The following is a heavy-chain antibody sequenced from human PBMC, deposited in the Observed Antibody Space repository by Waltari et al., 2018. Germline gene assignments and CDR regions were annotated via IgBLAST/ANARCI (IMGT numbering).Heavy chain of an antibody. CDR2: INHSGST. Sequence: QVQLQQWGAGLLKPSETLSLTCAVYGGSFSGYYWSWIRQPPGKGLEWIGEINHSGSTNYNPSLKSRVTISVDTSKNQFSPKLSSVTAADTAVYYCARGGARARFLEWFPFDYWGQGTLVTVSS. V-gene: IGHV4-34*01. CDR3: ARGGARARFLEWFPFDY. J-gene: IGHJ4*02. D-gene: IGHD3-3*01. CDR1: GGSFSGYY.